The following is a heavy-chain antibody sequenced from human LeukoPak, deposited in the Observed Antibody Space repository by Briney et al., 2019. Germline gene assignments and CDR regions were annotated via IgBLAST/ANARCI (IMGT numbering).Heavy chain of an antibody. D-gene: IGHD6-19*01. CDR2: IKQDGSEK. CDR1: GFTFSSYW. CDR3: ARRPKHRWGMYSSGWYAFDY. V-gene: IGHV3-7*01. Sequence: GSLRLSCAASGFTFSSYWMSWVRQAPGKGPEWVANIKQDGSEKYYVDSVKGRFTISRDNAKNSLYLQMNSLRAEDTAVYYCARRPKHRWGMYSSGWYAFDYWGQGTLVTVSS. J-gene: IGHJ4*02.